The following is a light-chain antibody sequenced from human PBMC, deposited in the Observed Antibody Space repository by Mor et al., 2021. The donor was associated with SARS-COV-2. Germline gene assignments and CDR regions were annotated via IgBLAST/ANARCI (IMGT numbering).Light chain of an antibody. CDR2: LNNDGSH. Sequence: MKLNNDGSHTKGDGIPDRFSGSSSGAERYLTISSLQSEDEADYYCQTWGTGGGTGISVVFGGGTKLTVL. J-gene: IGLJ2*01. CDR3: QTWGTGGGTGISVV. V-gene: IGLV4-69*01.